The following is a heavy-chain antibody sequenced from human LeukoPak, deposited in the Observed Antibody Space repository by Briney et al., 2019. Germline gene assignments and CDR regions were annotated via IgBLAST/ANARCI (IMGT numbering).Heavy chain of an antibody. J-gene: IGHJ4*02. CDR1: GGSISSYY. CDR3: ARDLPVSEDDFWSGYSFYFDY. D-gene: IGHD3-3*01. Sequence: PSETLSLTCTVSGGSISSYYWSWIRQPPGKGLEWIGEINHSGSTNYNPSLKSRVTISVDTSKNQFSLKLSSVTAADTAVYYCARDLPVSEDDFWSGYSFYFDYWGQGTLVTVSS. V-gene: IGHV4-34*01. CDR2: INHSGST.